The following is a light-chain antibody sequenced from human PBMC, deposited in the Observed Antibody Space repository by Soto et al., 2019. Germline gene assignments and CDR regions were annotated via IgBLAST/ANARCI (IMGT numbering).Light chain of an antibody. CDR2: DAS. J-gene: IGKJ4*01. V-gene: IGKV1-5*01. CDR1: QSISTW. CDR3: QQYDNLPT. Sequence: DIQMTQSPSTLSASVGDRVTITCRASQSISTWLAWYQQKPGKAPKLLIFDASGLQSGVPSRFSGSGSGTEFTLTISSLQPDDCATYYCQQYDNLPTFGGGTKVDIK.